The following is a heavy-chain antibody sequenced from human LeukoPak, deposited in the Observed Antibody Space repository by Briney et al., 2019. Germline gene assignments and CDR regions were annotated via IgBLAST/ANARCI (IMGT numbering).Heavy chain of an antibody. CDR1: GGSISSGGYY. D-gene: IGHD1-26*01. V-gene: IGHV4-31*03. CDR3: ARLVGAPQGQYYFDY. CDR2: IYYSGST. J-gene: IGHJ4*02. Sequence: PSETLSLTCTVSGGSISSGGYYWSWIRQHPGKGLEWIGYIYYSGSTYYNPSLKSRVTISVDTSKNQFSLRLSSVTAADTAVYYCARLVGAPQGQYYFDYWGQGTLVTVSS.